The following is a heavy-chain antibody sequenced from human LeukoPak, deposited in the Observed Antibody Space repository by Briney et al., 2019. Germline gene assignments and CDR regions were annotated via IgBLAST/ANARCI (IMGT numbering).Heavy chain of an antibody. CDR1: GFTFGSYG. J-gene: IGHJ4*01. Sequence: GGSLRLSCAASGFTFGSYGMHWVRQAPGKGPEWVAVIWYDGSNIYYADSVKGRFTISRDNSKNTLFLQMNSLRAENTAVYYCARGYDKPDYWGQGTLVTVSS. V-gene: IGHV3-33*01. CDR3: ARGYDKPDY. CDR2: IWYDGSNI. D-gene: IGHD3-3*01.